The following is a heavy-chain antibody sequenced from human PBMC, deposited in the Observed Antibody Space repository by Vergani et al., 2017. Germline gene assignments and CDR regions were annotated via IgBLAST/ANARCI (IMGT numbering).Heavy chain of an antibody. CDR2: ISVYNGNT. CDR3: ARERSPRYNYGWIDDI. CDR1: GYTFSNYG. J-gene: IGHJ4*02. V-gene: IGHV1-18*01. Sequence: QVQLLQSGAEVKKPGASVKVSCKASGYTFSNYGITWVRQAPGQGLEWVAWISVYNGNTKYARNVQGRVTLTTDTSTSTAYMELRSLRFDDTAVYYCARERSPRYNYGWIDDIWVQGTLVTVSS. D-gene: IGHD5-18*01.